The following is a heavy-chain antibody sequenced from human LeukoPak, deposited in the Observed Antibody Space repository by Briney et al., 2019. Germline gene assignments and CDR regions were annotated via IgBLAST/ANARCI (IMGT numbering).Heavy chain of an antibody. D-gene: IGHD3-10*01. V-gene: IGHV1-69*05. J-gene: IGHJ6*03. Sequence: SVKVSCKASGGTFSSYAISWVRQAPGQGLEWMGRIIPISGTANYAQKFQGRVTITTDESTSTAYMELSSLRSEDTAVYYCARAGGSGSYPYYYYYMDVWGKGTTVTVSS. CDR1: GGTFSSYA. CDR2: IIPISGTA. CDR3: ARAGGSGSYPYYYYYMDV.